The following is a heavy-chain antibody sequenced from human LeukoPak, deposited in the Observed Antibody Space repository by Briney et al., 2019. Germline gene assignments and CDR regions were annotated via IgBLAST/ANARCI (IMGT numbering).Heavy chain of an antibody. CDR1: GFTFDDYA. V-gene: IGHV3-9*03. D-gene: IGHD6-19*01. CDR2: ISWNSGSI. Sequence: GGSLRLSCAASGFTFDDYAMHWVRQAPGKGLEWVSGISWNSGSIGYADAVKGRFTISRDNAKNSLYLQMNSLRAEDMALYYCAKDKGSGWYGNAFDIWGQGTMVTVSS. J-gene: IGHJ3*02. CDR3: AKDKGSGWYGNAFDI.